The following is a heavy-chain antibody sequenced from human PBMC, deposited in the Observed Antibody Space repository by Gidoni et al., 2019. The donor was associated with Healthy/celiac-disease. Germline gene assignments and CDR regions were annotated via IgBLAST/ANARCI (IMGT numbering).Heavy chain of an antibody. CDR3: ARDPIKIPAGPNPPEINWFDP. CDR2: ISSSSSYI. J-gene: IGHJ5*02. D-gene: IGHD3-9*01. V-gene: IGHV3-21*01. CDR1: GFTFRSYS. Sequence: EVRLVESGGGLVKPGGSLRLSCAASGFTFRSYSMNWVRQAPGKGLEWVSSISSSSSYIYYADSVKGRFTISRDNAKNSLYLQMNSLRAEDTAVYYCARDPIKIPAGPNPPEINWFDPWGQGTLVTVSS.